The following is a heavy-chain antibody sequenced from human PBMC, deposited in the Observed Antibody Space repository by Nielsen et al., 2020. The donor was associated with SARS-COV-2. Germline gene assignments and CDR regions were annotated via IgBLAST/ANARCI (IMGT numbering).Heavy chain of an antibody. Sequence: GGSLRLSCAASGFTFDDYAMHWVRQAPGKGLEWVSGISWNSGSIGYADSVKGRFTISRDNAKNSLYLQMNSLRAEDTAVYYCAKTYSGSYYSAFDIWGQGTMVTVSS. CDR1: GFTFDDYA. V-gene: IGHV3-9*01. CDR2: ISWNSGSI. J-gene: IGHJ3*02. D-gene: IGHD1-26*01. CDR3: AKTYSGSYYSAFDI.